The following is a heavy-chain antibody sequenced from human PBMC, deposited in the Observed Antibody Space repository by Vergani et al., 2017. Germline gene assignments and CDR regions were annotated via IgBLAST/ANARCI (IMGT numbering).Heavy chain of an antibody. CDR1: GFTFDDYA. Sequence: EVQLVESGGGLVQPGRSLRLSCAASGFTFDDYAMHWVRQAQGKGLEWVSGISWNSGSIGYADSVKGRFTISRDNAKNSLYLQMNSLRAEDTALYYCAKAKFDFWSGSSPCFDYWGQGTLVTVSS. V-gene: IGHV3-9*01. J-gene: IGHJ4*02. CDR2: ISWNSGSI. CDR3: AKAKFDFWSGSSPCFDY. D-gene: IGHD3-3*01.